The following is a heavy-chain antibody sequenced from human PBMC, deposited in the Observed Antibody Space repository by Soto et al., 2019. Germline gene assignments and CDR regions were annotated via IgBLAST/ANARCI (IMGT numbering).Heavy chain of an antibody. Sequence: SVKVSCKASGGTFSSYAISWVRQAPGQGLEWMGGIIPIFGTANYAQKFQGRVTITADKSTSTAYMELSGLRSEDTAVYYCASGGIAARRFSWFDPWGQGTLVTVSS. CDR3: ASGGIAARRFSWFDP. J-gene: IGHJ5*02. CDR2: IIPIFGTA. D-gene: IGHD6-6*01. V-gene: IGHV1-69*06. CDR1: GGTFSSYA.